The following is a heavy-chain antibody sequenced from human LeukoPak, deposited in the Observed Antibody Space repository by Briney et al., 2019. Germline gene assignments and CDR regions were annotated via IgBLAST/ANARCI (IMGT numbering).Heavy chain of an antibody. Sequence: PGASLRLSCAASGFTFSSYAMSWVRQAPGKGLEWVSAISGSGGSTYYADSVKGRFTISRDNSKNTLYLQMNSLRAEDTAVYYCAKVLTPYLQHGFDYWGQGTLVTVSS. CDR3: AKVLTPYLQHGFDY. J-gene: IGHJ4*02. D-gene: IGHD4-11*01. V-gene: IGHV3-23*01. CDR2: ISGSGGST. CDR1: GFTFSSYA.